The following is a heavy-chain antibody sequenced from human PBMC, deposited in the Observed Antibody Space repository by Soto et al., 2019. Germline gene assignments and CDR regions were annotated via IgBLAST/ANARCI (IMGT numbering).Heavy chain of an antibody. CDR2: ISSGSSYI. CDR3: ATSEAQNYGAGYMDV. Sequence: PGGSLRLSCATSGFIFSTYTMNWVRQAPGKGLEWVSSISSGSSYIYYADSVKGRFTISRDNANNSLYLQMNSLRAEDTAVYYCATSEAQNYGAGYMDVWGEGTTVTVSS. V-gene: IGHV3-21*01. D-gene: IGHD4-17*01. J-gene: IGHJ6*03. CDR1: GFIFSTYT.